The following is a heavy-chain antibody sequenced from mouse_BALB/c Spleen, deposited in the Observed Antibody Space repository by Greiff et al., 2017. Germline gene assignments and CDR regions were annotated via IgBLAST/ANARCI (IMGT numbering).Heavy chain of an antibody. D-gene: IGHD2-2*01. V-gene: IGHV14-3*02. J-gene: IGHJ2*01. CDR1: GFNIKDTY. CDR3: AKNGYDAGGYYFDY. Sequence: EVQLQQSGAELVKPGASVKLSCTASGFNIKDTYMHWVKQRPEQGLEWIGRIDPVNGNTKYDPKFQGKATITADTSSNTAYLQLSSLTSEDTAVYYCAKNGYDAGGYYFDYWGQGTTLTVSS. CDR2: IDPVNGNT.